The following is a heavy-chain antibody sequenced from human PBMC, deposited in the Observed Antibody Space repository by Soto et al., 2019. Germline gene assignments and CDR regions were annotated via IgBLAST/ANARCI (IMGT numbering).Heavy chain of an antibody. CDR2: NSSSSSYI. V-gene: IGHV3-21*01. D-gene: IGHD3-22*01. CDR1: GFTFSSYS. J-gene: IGHJ5*02. CDR3: ARGLYYYDSSGYYSP. Sequence: EVQLVESGGGLVKPGGSLRLSCAASGFTFSSYSMNWVRQAPGKGLEWVSSNSSSSSYIYYADSVKGRFTISRDNAKNSLYLQMNSLRAEDTAVYYCARGLYYYDSSGYYSPWGQGTLVTVSS.